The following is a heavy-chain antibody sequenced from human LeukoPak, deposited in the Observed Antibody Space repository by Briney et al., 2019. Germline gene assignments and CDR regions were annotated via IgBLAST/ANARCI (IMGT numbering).Heavy chain of an antibody. CDR1: GFTFSSYE. D-gene: IGHD2-2*01. Sequence: PGGSLRLSCAASGFTFSSYEMNWVRQAPGKGLEWVSYISSSGSTIFYADSVKGRFTISRDNSKYTLFLQMNSLRAEDTAVYYCARGLIVVVPAAMVWFDPWGQGTLVTVSS. CDR2: ISSSGSTI. CDR3: ARGLIVVVPAAMVWFDP. V-gene: IGHV3-48*03. J-gene: IGHJ5*02.